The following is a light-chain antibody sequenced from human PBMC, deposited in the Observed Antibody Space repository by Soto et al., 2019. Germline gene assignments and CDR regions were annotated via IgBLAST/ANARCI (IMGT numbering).Light chain of an antibody. V-gene: IGKV3-15*01. J-gene: IGKJ2*01. CDR1: QSVSSS. CDR3: QQYLNWRSLYT. CDR2: GAY. Sequence: DIVMTQSPATLSASPGDGVTLSCRASQSVSSSLAWYQQKPGQAPRLLIFGAYSRATGCPVRFSGSGSGTEFNLTISIRQSEDYAVYYCQQYLNWRSLYTFGRGTKLEIK.